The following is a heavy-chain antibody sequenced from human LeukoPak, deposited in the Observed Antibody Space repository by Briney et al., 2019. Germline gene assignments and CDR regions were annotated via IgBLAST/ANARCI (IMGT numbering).Heavy chain of an antibody. V-gene: IGHV3-23*01. CDR3: AKDRSDWLLLGWFDP. D-gene: IGHD3-9*01. Sequence: GVLRLSCAASGFTFSSYAMSWVRQAPGKGLEWVSAINGSGGSTYYADSVKGRFTISRDNSKNTLYLQMNSLRAEDTAVYYCAKDRSDWLLLGWFDPWGQGTLVTVSS. CDR2: INGSGGST. CDR1: GFTFSSYA. J-gene: IGHJ5*02.